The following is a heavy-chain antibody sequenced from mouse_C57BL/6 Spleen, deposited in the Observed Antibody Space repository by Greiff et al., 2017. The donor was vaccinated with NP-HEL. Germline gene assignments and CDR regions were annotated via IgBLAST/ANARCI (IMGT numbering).Heavy chain of an antibody. J-gene: IGHJ4*01. CDR2: ISSGSSTI. V-gene: IGHV5-17*01. D-gene: IGHD1-1*01. Sequence: EVNLVESGGGLVKPGGSLKLSCAASGFTFSDYGMHWVRQAPEKGLEWVAYISSGSSTIYYADTVKGRFTISRDNAKNTLFLQMTSLRSEDTAMDYCARRGDYYGSSVRDAMDYWGQGTSVTVSS. CDR3: ARRGDYYGSSVRDAMDY. CDR1: GFTFSDYG.